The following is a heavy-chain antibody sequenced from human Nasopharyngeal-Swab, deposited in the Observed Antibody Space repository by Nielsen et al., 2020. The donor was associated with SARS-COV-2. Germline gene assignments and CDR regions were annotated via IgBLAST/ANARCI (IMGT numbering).Heavy chain of an antibody. V-gene: IGHV5-10-1*01. J-gene: IGHJ4*02. CDR3: ASGGSGSYPYY. Sequence: ESLKISCKGSGYSFTSYWISWVRQMPGKGLEWMGRIDPSDSYTNYSPSFRGHVTISADKSISTAYLQWSSLKASDTAMYYCASGGSGSYPYYWGQGTLVTVSS. CDR2: IDPSDSYT. CDR1: GYSFTSYW. D-gene: IGHD3-10*01.